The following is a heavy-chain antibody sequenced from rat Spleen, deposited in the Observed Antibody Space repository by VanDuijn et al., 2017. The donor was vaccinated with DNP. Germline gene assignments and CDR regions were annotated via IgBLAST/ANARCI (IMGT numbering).Heavy chain of an antibody. CDR1: GFTFSNFY. J-gene: IGHJ3*01. D-gene: IGHD4-2*01. CDR3: ASQLDWFAY. CDR2: ILFDGSTT. V-gene: IGHV5-7*01. Sequence: EVQLVESGGGLVQPGESLKLSCVASGFTFSNFYMAWVRQAPKKGLEWVATILFDGSTTYYRDSVKGRFTISRDNAKSTLYLQMDSLRSEDTATYYCASQLDWFAYWGQGTLVTVSS.